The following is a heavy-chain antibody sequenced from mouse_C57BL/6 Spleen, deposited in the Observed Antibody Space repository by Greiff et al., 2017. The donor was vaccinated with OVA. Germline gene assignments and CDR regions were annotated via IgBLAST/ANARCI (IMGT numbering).Heavy chain of an antibody. Sequence: QVQLQQSGAELVKPGASVKLSCKASGYTFTEYTIHWVKQRSGQGLEWIGWFYPGSGSIKYNEKFKDKATLTADKSSSTVYMELSRLTSEDSAVYFCARHEEEADYYGNYYWYFDVWGTGTTVTVSS. CDR2: FYPGSGSI. CDR1: GYTFTEYT. V-gene: IGHV1-62-2*01. CDR3: ARHEEEADYYGNYYWYFDV. D-gene: IGHD2-1*01. J-gene: IGHJ1*03.